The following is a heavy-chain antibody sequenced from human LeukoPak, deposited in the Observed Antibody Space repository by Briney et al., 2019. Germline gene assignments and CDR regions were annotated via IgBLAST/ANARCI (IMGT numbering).Heavy chain of an antibody. CDR1: GYTFTNYY. Sequence: GASVKVSCKASGYTFTNYYMHWVRQAPGQGLEWMGIINPSRTRTSYAQKFQDRVTMTRDMSTTTVYMELSSLRSEDTAVYYCARSRGQWLVSTDYWGQGTLVTVSS. D-gene: IGHD6-19*01. J-gene: IGHJ4*02. CDR2: INPSRTRT. CDR3: ARSRGQWLVSTDY. V-gene: IGHV1-46*01.